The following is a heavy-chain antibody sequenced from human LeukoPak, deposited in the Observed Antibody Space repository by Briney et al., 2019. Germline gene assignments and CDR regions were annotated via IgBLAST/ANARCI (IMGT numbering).Heavy chain of an antibody. J-gene: IGHJ3*02. D-gene: IGHD3-22*01. V-gene: IGHV1-18*01. CDR3: ARERDYYDSSGSSHGAFDI. CDR1: GYTFTTYG. Sequence: ASVKVSCNASGYTFTTYGISWVRQAPGQGLEWMGWISAYNGNTNYAQKLQGRVTMTTDTSTSTAYMELRSLRSDDTAVYYCARERDYYDSSGSSHGAFDIWGQGTMVTVSS. CDR2: ISAYNGNT.